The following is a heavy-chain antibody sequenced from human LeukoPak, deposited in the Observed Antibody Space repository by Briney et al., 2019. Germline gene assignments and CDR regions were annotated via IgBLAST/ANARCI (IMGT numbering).Heavy chain of an antibody. CDR3: TRERQAGSGYYLD. CDR2: ISHTGSVN. J-gene: IGHJ4*02. D-gene: IGHD3-22*01. Sequence: PGGSLRLSCAASGFVFSDYYMSWIRQAPGRGLEWVSIISHTGSVNYYADSVKGRFTISRDNAQNSLYLQMSSLRAEDTAMYYCTRERQAGSGYYLDGGQGTLVTVSS. V-gene: IGHV3-11*01. CDR1: GFVFSDYY.